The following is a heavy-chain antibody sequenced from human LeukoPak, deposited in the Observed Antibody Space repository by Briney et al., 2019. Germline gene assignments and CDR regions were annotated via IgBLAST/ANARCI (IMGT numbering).Heavy chain of an antibody. CDR2: INPNSGNT. D-gene: IGHD3-22*01. J-gene: IGHJ4*02. CDR1: GYTFTSYD. V-gene: IGHV1-8*01. Sequence: ASVKVSCKASGYTFTSYDINWVRQATGQGLEWMGWINPNSGNTGYAQKFQGRVTMTRNTSISTAYMELSSLRSEDTAVYYCARALRVRAIVVVTLGYWGQGTLVTVSS. CDR3: ARALRVRAIVVVTLGY.